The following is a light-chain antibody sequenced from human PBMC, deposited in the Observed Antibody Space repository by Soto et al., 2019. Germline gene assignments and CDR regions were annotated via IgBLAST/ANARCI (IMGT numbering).Light chain of an antibody. CDR2: DVS. Sequence: QSALTQPASVSGSPGQSITISCTGTSSDVGGYNYVSWYQQHPGKAPKLMIYDVSNRPSGVSNRFSGSKSGNTASLTISGLQAEDEADYYCSSYTGSNTLVVFGGGTKRTVL. J-gene: IGLJ2*01. CDR3: SSYTGSNTLVV. CDR1: SSDVGGYNY. V-gene: IGLV2-14*01.